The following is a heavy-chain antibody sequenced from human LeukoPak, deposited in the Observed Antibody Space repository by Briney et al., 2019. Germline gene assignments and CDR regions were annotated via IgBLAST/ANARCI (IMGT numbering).Heavy chain of an antibody. J-gene: IGHJ4*02. Sequence: PSQTLSLTCTVSGGSINSGHYYWSWIRQPPGKGLEWIGHIYNSGSTTYNPSLKSRVTISVDTSKNQFSLKLYSVTAADTAVYYCARVLAGSTTNFDSWGQGTLVTVSS. CDR2: IYNSGST. CDR3: ARVLAGSTTNFDS. D-gene: IGHD6-13*01. CDR1: GGSINSGHYY. V-gene: IGHV4-30-4*01.